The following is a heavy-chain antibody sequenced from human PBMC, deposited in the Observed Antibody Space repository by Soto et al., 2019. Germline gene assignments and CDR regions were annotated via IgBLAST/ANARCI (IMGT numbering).Heavy chain of an antibody. J-gene: IGHJ3*02. CDR3: ARRPTYYYDSSAYGAFDI. CDR2: IYPGDSDT. V-gene: IGHV5-51*01. CDR1: GYSFTSYW. D-gene: IGHD3-22*01. Sequence: GESLKISCKGSGYSFTSYWIGWVRQMPRKGLEWMGIIYPGDSDTRYSPSFQGQVTISADKSISTAYLQWSSLKASDTAMYYCARRPTYYYDSSAYGAFDIWGQGTMVTVSS.